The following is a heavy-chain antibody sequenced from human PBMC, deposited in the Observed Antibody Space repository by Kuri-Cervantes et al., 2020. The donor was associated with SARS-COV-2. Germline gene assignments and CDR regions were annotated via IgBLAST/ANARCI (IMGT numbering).Heavy chain of an antibody. CDR2: INPNSGGT. Sequence: ASVKVSCKASGYTFTGYYMHWVRQAPGQGLEWMGWINPNSGGTNYAQKLQGRVTMTRDTSISTAYMEMSRLRSDDTAVYYCARASNDFWSGNYFDYWGQGPLVTVSS. J-gene: IGHJ4*02. CDR1: GYTFTGYY. D-gene: IGHD3-3*01. V-gene: IGHV1-2*02. CDR3: ARASNDFWSGNYFDY.